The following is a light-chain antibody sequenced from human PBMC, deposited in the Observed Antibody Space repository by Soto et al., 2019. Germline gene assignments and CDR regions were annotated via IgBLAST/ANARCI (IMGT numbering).Light chain of an antibody. V-gene: IGKV1-39*01. J-gene: IGKJ1*01. CDR2: AAS. CDR1: QSVSSD. CDR3: QQSYNTPWT. Sequence: DIQITQSPSSLSASVGDRVTITFRASQSVSSDLNWYQQKPGKAPKLLIYAASSLQSGVPSRISGRGSGTEFTLTISSLQPEDCATYYCQQSYNTPWTFGQGTKVDIK.